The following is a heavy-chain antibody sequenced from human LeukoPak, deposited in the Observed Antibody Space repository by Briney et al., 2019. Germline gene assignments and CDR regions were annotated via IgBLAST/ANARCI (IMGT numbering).Heavy chain of an antibody. CDR1: GISFSSYW. V-gene: IGHV3-7*01. D-gene: IGHD3-22*01. CDR2: IKYDGTHK. CDR3: ASSHDSSGND. Sequence: GGSLRLSCVASGISFSSYWMAWVRQAPGKGLEWVANIKYDGTHKFYADSVNGRFTISRDNAKNSLFLEMNSLTADETAVYFCASSHDSSGNDWGQGTLVTVSS. J-gene: IGHJ4*02.